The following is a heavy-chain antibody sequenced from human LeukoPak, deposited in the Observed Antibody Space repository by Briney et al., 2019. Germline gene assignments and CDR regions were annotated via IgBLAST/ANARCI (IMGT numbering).Heavy chain of an antibody. CDR2: INPNSGGT. D-gene: IGHD6-6*01. J-gene: IGHJ6*03. V-gene: IGHV1-2*06. CDR1: GYTFTGYY. CDR3: AREGGSSSYWGYYYYMDV. Sequence: ASVKVSCKATGYTFTGYYIHWVRQAPGQGLEWMGLINPNSGGTHYAQKFQGRVTMTRDTSISTAYTELSRLSSDDTAVYYCAREGGSSSYWGYYYYMDVWGKGTTVTVSS.